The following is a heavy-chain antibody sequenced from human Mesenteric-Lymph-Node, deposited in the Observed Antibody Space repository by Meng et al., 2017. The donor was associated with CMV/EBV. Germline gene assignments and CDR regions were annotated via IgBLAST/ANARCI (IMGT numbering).Heavy chain of an antibody. Sequence: GGSLRLSCAASGFTFSSYAMHWVRQAPGKGLEWVAVISYDGSNKYYAGSVKGRFTISRDNSKNTLYLQMNSLRAEDTAVYYCARGPHTYYDFWSGYYTGEGYFDYWGQGTLVTVSS. CDR2: ISYDGSNK. CDR3: ARGPHTYYDFWSGYYTGEGYFDY. J-gene: IGHJ4*02. V-gene: IGHV3-30-3*01. CDR1: GFTFSSYA. D-gene: IGHD3-3*01.